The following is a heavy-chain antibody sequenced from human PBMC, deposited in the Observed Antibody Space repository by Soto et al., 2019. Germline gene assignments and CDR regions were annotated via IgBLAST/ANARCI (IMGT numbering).Heavy chain of an antibody. J-gene: IGHJ3*02. CDR1: GFTFSHYW. Sequence: PGGSLRLSCAASGFTFSHYWMSWVRQAPGTGLEWVANIKQDGSERWYVDSVEGRFTISRDNVKNSLYLQMNSLRAEDTAVYYCARYCRSYDISTGRSDAFDIWGQGATVTVSS. CDR3: ARYCRSYDISTGRSDAFDI. CDR2: IKQDGSER. D-gene: IGHD3-9*01. V-gene: IGHV3-7*01.